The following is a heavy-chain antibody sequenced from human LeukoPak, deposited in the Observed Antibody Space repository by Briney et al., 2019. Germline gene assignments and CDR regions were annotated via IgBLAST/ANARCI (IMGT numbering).Heavy chain of an antibody. D-gene: IGHD1-1*01. J-gene: IGHJ6*02. CDR3: AKNEEGYYHYGMDV. CDR1: GFTFSNYA. CDR2: ISGSGVST. V-gene: IGHV3-23*01. Sequence: GGSLRLSCAASGFTFSNYAMSWVRQAPGKGLEWVSAISGSGVSTYYADSVKGRFTISRDNSKNTLYLQMNSLRAEDTAVYYCAKNEEGYYHYGMDVWGQGTTVTVSS.